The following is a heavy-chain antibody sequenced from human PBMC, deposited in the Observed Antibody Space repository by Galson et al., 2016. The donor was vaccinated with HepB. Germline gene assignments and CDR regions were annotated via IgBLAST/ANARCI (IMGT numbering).Heavy chain of an antibody. CDR3: SRVAPFYSIRRHFDL. CDR1: GDPFDGFF. CDR2: INSGGST. J-gene: IGHJ2*01. V-gene: IGHV4-34*01. Sequence: SETLSLTCGGYGDPFDGFFWSWIRQSPEKGLEWIGEINSGGSTNYNPSLKTRVTISVVTSKKEISLTLTSVTAADTAIYFCSRVAPFYSIRRHFDLWGRGTLVTVSS. D-gene: IGHD2/OR15-2a*01.